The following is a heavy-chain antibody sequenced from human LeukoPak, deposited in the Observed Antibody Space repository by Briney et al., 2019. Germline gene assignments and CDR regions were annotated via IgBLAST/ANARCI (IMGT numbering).Heavy chain of an antibody. D-gene: IGHD1-26*01. CDR2: ITSSSTYT. CDR3: ARDPYSGTYGNTYYYYMDV. V-gene: IGHV3-21*01. Sequence: GGSLRLSCAASGFSFSSYNMNWVRQTPGKGLEWVSSITSSSTYTFYADSVKARFTISRDNARNSLSLQMNSLRAEDTAVYYCARDPYSGTYGNTYYYYMDVWGKGTTVTISS. CDR1: GFSFSSYN. J-gene: IGHJ6*03.